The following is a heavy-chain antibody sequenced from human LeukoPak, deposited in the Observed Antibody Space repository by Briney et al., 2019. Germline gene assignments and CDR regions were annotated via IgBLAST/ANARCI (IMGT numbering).Heavy chain of an antibody. J-gene: IGHJ3*02. D-gene: IGHD3-10*01. CDR3: ARAPGSQPRQAFDI. V-gene: IGHV4-59*01. CDR2: IYYSGST. Sequence: PSETLSLTCTVSGGSISSYYWSWIRQPPGKGLEWIGYIYYSGSTNYNPSLKSRVTISVDTSKNQFSLKLSSVTAADTAVYYCARAPGSQPRQAFDIWGQGTMVTVSS. CDR1: GGSISSYY.